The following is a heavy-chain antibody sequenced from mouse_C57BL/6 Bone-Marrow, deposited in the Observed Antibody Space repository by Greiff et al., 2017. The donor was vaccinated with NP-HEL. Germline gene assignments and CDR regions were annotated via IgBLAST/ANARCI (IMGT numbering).Heavy chain of an antibody. J-gene: IGHJ4*01. CDR1: GYTFTSYW. V-gene: IGHV1-50*01. CDR3: ARHPPLYYDTTYYYAMDY. CDR2: IDPSDSYT. D-gene: IGHD1-1*01. Sequence: QVQLQQPGAELVKPGASVKLSCKASGYTFTSYWMQWVKQRPGQGLEWIGEIDPSDSYTNYTQKFKGKATLTVDTSSSTAYMQLRSLTSADSAVDYCARHPPLYYDTTYYYAMDYWGQGTSVTVSS.